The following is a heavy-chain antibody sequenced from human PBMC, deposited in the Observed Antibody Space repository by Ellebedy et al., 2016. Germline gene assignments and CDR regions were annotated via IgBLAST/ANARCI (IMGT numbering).Heavy chain of an antibody. CDR3: AGATRYSGYDFYYYYGMDV. CDR1: GYTFTSYA. V-gene: IGHV1-3*01. D-gene: IGHD5-12*01. J-gene: IGHJ6*02. CDR2: INAGNGNT. Sequence: ASVKVSCXASGYTFTSYAMHWVRQAPGQRLEWMGWINAGNGNTKYSQKFQGRVTITRDTSASTAYMELSSLRSEDTAVYYCAGATRYSGYDFYYYYGMDVWGQGTTVTVSS.